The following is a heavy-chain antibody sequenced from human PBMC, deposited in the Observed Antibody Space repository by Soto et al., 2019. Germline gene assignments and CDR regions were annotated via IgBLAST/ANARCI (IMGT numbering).Heavy chain of an antibody. V-gene: IGHV3-21*01. J-gene: IGHJ4*02. Sequence: PGESLKISCAASGFTFSSYSMNWVRQAPGKGLEWVSSISSSSSYIYYADSVKGRFTISRDNAKSSLYLQMNSLRAEDTAVYYCAREDYDFWSGYFFPPDYWGQGTLVTVSS. D-gene: IGHD3-3*01. CDR3: AREDYDFWSGYFFPPDY. CDR2: ISSSSSYI. CDR1: GFTFSSYS.